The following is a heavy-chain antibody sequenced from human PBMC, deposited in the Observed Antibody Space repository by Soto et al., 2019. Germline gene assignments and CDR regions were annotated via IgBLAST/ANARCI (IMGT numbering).Heavy chain of an antibody. CDR1: GYTFTGYY. CDR2: INPNSGGT. CDR3: ASSDTMRDARWAFDI. J-gene: IGHJ3*02. V-gene: IGHV1-2*02. Sequence: ASVKVSCKASGYTFTGYYMHWVRQAPGQGLEWMGWINPNSGGTNYAQKFQGRVTMTRDTSISTAYMELSRLRSDDTAVYYCASSDTMRDARWAFDIWGQGTMVTVSS. D-gene: IGHD3-22*01.